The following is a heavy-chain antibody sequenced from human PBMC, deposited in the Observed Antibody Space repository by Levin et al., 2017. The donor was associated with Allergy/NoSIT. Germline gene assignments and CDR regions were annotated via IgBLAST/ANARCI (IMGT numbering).Heavy chain of an antibody. CDR2: INHSGST. V-gene: IGHV4-34*01. CDR1: GGSFSGYY. J-gene: IGHJ5*02. D-gene: IGHD3-3*01. CDR3: ARGRLWSGWFDP. Sequence: SQTLSLTCAVYGGSFSGYYWSWIRQPPGKGLEWIGEINHSGSTNYNPSLKSRVTISVDTSKNQFSLKLSSVTAADTAVYYCARGRLWSGWFDPWGQGTLVTVSS.